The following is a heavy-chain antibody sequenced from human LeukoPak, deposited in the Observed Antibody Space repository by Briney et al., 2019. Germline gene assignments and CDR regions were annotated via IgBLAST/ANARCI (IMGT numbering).Heavy chain of an antibody. CDR2: ISYDGSNK. CDR3: AKDREGGGLDP. CDR1: GFTFSSYG. Sequence: PGGSLRLSCAASGFTFSSYGMHWVRQAPGKGLEWVAVISYDGSNKYYADSAKGRFTISRDNSKNTLYLQMNSLRAEDTAVYYCAKDREGGGLDPWGQGTLVTVSS. J-gene: IGHJ5*02. D-gene: IGHD2-15*01. V-gene: IGHV3-30*18.